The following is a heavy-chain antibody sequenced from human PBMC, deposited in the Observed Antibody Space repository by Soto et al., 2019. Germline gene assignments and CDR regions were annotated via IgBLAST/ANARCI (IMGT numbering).Heavy chain of an antibody. CDR1: GGTFSSYA. Sequence: SVKVSCKASGGTFSSYAISWVRQAPGQGLEWMGGIIPIFGTANYAQKFQGRVTITADESTSTAYMELSSLRSEDTAVYYCARLRGVVTAMDGWLDPCGQGTMVTVYS. D-gene: IGHD2-21*02. V-gene: IGHV1-69*13. CDR2: IIPIFGTA. CDR3: ARLRGVVTAMDGWLDP. J-gene: IGHJ5*02.